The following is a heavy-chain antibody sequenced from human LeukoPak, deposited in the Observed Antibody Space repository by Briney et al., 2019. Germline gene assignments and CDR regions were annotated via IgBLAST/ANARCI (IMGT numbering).Heavy chain of an antibody. D-gene: IGHD3-22*01. J-gene: IGHJ4*02. CDR1: GGPFSGYY. CDR3: ARGGRILYYYDSSGLQVDY. Sequence: PSETLSLACAVYGGPFSGYYWSWIRQPPGKGLEWIGEINHSGSTNYNPSLKSRVTISVDTSKNQFSLKLSSVTAADTAVYYCARGGRILYYYDSSGLQVDYWGQGTLVTVSS. V-gene: IGHV4-34*01. CDR2: INHSGST.